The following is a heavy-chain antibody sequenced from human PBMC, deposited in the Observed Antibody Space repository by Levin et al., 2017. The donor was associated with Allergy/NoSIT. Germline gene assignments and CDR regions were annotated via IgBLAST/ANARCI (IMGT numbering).Heavy chain of an antibody. CDR2: IYYSGST. D-gene: IGHD6-13*01. V-gene: IGHV4-59*01. Sequence: SETLSLTCTVSGGSISSYYWSWIRQPPGKGLEWIGYIYYSGSTNYNPSLKSRVTISVDTSKNQFSLKLSSVTAADTAVYYCARDGGSSWYQYYGMDVWGQGTTVTVSS. J-gene: IGHJ6*02. CDR3: ARDGGSSWYQYYGMDV. CDR1: GGSISSYY.